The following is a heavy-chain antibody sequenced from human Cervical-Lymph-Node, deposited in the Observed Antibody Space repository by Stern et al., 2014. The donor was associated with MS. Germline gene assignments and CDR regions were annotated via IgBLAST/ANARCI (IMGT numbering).Heavy chain of an antibody. CDR1: GGTFSSYA. V-gene: IGHV1-69*01. D-gene: IGHD4-23*01. CDR3: ASPDYGGNSDYYYYGMDV. Sequence: VQLVESGAEVKKPGSSVKVSCKASGGTFSSYAISWVRQAPGQGLEWMGGIIPIFGTATYAQKFQGRVTITADESTSTAYMELSSLRSEDTAVYYCASPDYGGNSDYYYYGMDVWGQGTTVTVSS. J-gene: IGHJ6*02. CDR2: IIPIFGTA.